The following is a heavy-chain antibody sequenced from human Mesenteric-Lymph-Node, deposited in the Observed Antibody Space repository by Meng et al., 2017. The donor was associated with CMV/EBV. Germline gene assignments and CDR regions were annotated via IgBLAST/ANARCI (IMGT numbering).Heavy chain of an antibody. CDR1: GYNFAGSW. J-gene: IGHJ4*02. Sequence: SCQGSGYNFAGSWIGWVRQMPGKGLEWMAIIYPGDSDISYSPSFQGQVTISADKSISTAYLQWTSLKASDTAMYYCARRPTVTPFDYWGQGTLVTVSS. V-gene: IGHV5-51*01. D-gene: IGHD4-11*01. CDR2: IYPGDSDI. CDR3: ARRPTVTPFDY.